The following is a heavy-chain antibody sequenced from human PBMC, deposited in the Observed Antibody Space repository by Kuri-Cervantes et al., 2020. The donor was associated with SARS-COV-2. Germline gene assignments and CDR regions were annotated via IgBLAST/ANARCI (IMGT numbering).Heavy chain of an antibody. CDR2: IYWDDDK. Sequence: SGPTLVKPTQTLTLTCTFSGFSLSTSGVGVGWIRQPPGKALEWLALIYWDDDKRYSPSLKSRLTITKDTSKNQVVLTMTNMDPVDTATYYCARMQYYDFWSGHTMSWFDPWGQGTLVTVSS. J-gene: IGHJ5*02. D-gene: IGHD3-3*01. CDR1: GFSLSTSGVG. CDR3: ARMQYYDFWSGHTMSWFDP. V-gene: IGHV2-5*02.